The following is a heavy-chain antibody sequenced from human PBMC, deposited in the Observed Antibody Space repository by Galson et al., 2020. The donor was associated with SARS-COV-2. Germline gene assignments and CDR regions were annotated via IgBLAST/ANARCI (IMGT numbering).Heavy chain of an antibody. J-gene: IGHJ4*02. CDR3: ARDTPERELEY. CDR2: ISYDGSDK. D-gene: IGHD1-1*01. V-gene: IGHV3-30*04. CDR1: GCTFSNYF. Sequence: GESPNIACAASGCTFSNYFIHWVLQAPGKGPESAAAISYDGSDKLHADSVKGRFTISRDNSKSTLYLQMDSLRAEDTAIYYSARDTPERELEYWGQGTLVTVAS.